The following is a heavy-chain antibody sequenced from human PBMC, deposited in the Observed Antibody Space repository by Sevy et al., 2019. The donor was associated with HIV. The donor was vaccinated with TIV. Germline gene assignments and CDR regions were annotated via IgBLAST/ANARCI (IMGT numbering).Heavy chain of an antibody. Sequence: GGSLRLSCAASEFIFTNAXXXXXXXXXGXXLXWXXRIKSKTNGGTTDYAAPVEGRFTISRDDSKKTLYLQMNSLKTEDTAVYYCTTDLEYQLERYYFNYWGQGTLVTVSS. CDR1: EFIFTNAX. CDR2: IKSKTNGGTT. CDR3: TTDLEYQLERYYFNY. V-gene: IGHV3-15*01. J-gene: IGHJ4*02. D-gene: IGHD2-2*01.